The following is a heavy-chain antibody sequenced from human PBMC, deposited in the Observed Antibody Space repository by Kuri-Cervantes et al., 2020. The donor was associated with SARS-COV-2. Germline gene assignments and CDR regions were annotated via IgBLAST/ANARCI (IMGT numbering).Heavy chain of an antibody. Sequence: GESLKISCAASGCTFSSYAMHWVRQAPGKGLEWVAVISYDGSNKYYADSVKGRFTISRDNSKNTLYLQMNSLRAEDTAAYYRARDSIVVVVAATYSYYYGMDVWGQGTTVTVSS. V-gene: IGHV3-30-3*01. D-gene: IGHD2-15*01. CDR3: ARDSIVVVVAATYSYYYGMDV. J-gene: IGHJ6*02. CDR2: ISYDGSNK. CDR1: GCTFSSYA.